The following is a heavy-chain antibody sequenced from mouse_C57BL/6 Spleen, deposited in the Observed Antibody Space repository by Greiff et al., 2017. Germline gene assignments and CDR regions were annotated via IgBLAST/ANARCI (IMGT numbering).Heavy chain of an antibody. CDR2: ISSGSSTI. CDR3: ARGGGLLFDY. D-gene: IGHD1-1*01. Sequence: EVQLVESGGGLVKPGGSLKLSCAASGFTFSDYGMHWVRQAPEKGLEWVAYISSGSSTIYYADTVKGRFTISRDNAKNTLFMQMTSLRSEDTAMYYCARGGGLLFDYWGQGTTLTVSS. V-gene: IGHV5-17*01. J-gene: IGHJ2*01. CDR1: GFTFSDYG.